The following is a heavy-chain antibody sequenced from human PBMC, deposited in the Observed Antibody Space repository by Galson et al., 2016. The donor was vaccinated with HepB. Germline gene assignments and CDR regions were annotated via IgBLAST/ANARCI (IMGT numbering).Heavy chain of an antibody. Sequence: SLRLSCAASGFTFRTYAMAWVRQPPGKGLEWVSGISASGASTVYADSVKGRFTISRDSSKNTVFLQMNSLRADDTALYSCAKSRERLDALSFDYWGQGNLFTVSS. D-gene: IGHD1-1*01. J-gene: IGHJ4*02. CDR1: GFTFRTYA. V-gene: IGHV3-23*01. CDR3: AKSRERLDALSFDY. CDR2: ISASGAST.